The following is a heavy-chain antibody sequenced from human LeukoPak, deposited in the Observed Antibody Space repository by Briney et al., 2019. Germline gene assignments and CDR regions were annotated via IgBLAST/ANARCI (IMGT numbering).Heavy chain of an antibody. CDR1: GFTFGDYA. CDR3: TRDLDSEYSSRAGWTPARGDAFDI. V-gene: IGHV3-49*04. D-gene: IGHD6-13*01. CDR2: IRSKAYGGTT. Sequence: PGGSLRLSCTASGFTFGDYAMSWVRQAPGKGLEWVGFIRSKAYGGTTEYAASVKGRFTISRDDSKSIAYLQMNSLKTEDTAVYYCTRDLDSEYSSRAGWTPARGDAFDIWGQGTMVTVSS. J-gene: IGHJ3*02.